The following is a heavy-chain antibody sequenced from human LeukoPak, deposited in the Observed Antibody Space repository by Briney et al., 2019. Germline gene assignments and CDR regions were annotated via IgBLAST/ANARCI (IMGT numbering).Heavy chain of an antibody. V-gene: IGHV1-46*01. CDR1: GYSFTSYY. D-gene: IGHD6-6*01. Sequence: GASVKGSCKASGYSFTSYYMHWVRQAPGQGLEWMAVINPSGRSTSHAQKFQGRVTLTSDTSTNTVYMELSSLRSEDTAVYYCARDLQQLGGPPAPYFDYWGQGTLVTVSS. CDR2: INPSGRST. CDR3: ARDLQQLGGPPAPYFDY. J-gene: IGHJ4*02.